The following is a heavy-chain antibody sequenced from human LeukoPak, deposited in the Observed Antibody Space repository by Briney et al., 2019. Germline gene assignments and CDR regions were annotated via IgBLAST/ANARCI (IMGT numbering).Heavy chain of an antibody. CDR2: LKSDGSTA. Sequence: GGTLRLSCAASGFTFSSFNTHWVRQAPGKGLVWVSRLKSDGSTAMYADSVQGRFTISRDNARNTVHLLMSSLTVEDTGVYYCARGIYGDPVAFDSWGQGALVTVSS. D-gene: IGHD4-17*01. CDR1: GFTFSSFN. J-gene: IGHJ4*02. V-gene: IGHV3-74*03. CDR3: ARGIYGDPVAFDS.